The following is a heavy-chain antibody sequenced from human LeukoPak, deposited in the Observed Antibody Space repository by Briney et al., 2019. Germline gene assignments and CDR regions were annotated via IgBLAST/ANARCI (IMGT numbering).Heavy chain of an antibody. CDR1: GFTFSSYG. V-gene: IGHV3-30*02. CDR3: AKDSSLRFLYFDY. CDR2: IRYDGSNK. D-gene: IGHD3-3*01. J-gene: IGHJ4*02. Sequence: GGSLRLSCAASGFTFSSYGMHWVRQAPGKGLEWVAFIRYDGSNKYYADSVKGRFTISRDNSKNTLCLQMNSLRAEDTAVYYCAKDSSLRFLYFDYWGQGTLVTVSS.